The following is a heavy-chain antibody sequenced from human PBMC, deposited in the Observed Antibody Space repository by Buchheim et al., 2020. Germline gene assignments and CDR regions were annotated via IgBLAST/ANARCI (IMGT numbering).Heavy chain of an antibody. Sequence: EVQLVESGGGLVKPGGSLRLSCAASGFTFSTYTMNWVRQAPGKGLEWVSSISRSINYMYYADSVKGRFTISRDNAKNSLYLQMNSLRAEDTAVYYCARGYYNGMDVWGQGTT. CDR1: GFTFSTYT. CDR2: ISRSINYM. J-gene: IGHJ6*02. CDR3: ARGYYNGMDV. V-gene: IGHV3-21*01.